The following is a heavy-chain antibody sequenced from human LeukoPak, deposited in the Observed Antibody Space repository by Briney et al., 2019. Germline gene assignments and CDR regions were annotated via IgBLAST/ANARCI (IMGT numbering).Heavy chain of an antibody. CDR2: INPNSGGT. V-gene: IGHV1-2*02. Sequence: ASVKVSCKASGYTFTGYYIHWVRQAPGQGLEWMGWINPNSGGTNYAQKFQGRVTMTRDTSISTAYMELSRLRSDDTAVYYCARVVNRALITTVRGVNNAAFDIWGQGTMVTVSS. D-gene: IGHD3-10*01. J-gene: IGHJ3*02. CDR1: GYTFTGYY. CDR3: ARVVNRALITTVRGVNNAAFDI.